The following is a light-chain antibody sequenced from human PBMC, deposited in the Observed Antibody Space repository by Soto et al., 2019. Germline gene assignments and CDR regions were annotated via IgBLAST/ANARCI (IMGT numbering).Light chain of an antibody. CDR2: AAS. CDR1: QSVSRS. V-gene: IGKV1-39*01. Sequence: QLTQYPSSLSASVGDRVIITCRASQSVSRSLNWYQQKAGQAPKLLIYAASTLHSGVPSRFSGSGSGTEFTLTISSLQPEDFATYYCQQNAITPPWTFGQGTRLEIK. J-gene: IGKJ5*01. CDR3: QQNAITPPWT.